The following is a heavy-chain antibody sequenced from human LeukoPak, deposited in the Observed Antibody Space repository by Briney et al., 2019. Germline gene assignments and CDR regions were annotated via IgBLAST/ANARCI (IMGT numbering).Heavy chain of an antibody. Sequence: GGSLRLSCAASGFAFPNYWMVWVRQAPGKGLEWVASIGKDGSEKSYVDSVKGRFTISRDNARNSLYLQMSSLRVEDTAVYYRTRDIVYLQLEYWGQGALVTVSS. J-gene: IGHJ4*02. CDR2: IGKDGSEK. CDR3: TRDIVYLQLEY. D-gene: IGHD2-15*01. V-gene: IGHV3-7*01. CDR1: GFAFPNYW.